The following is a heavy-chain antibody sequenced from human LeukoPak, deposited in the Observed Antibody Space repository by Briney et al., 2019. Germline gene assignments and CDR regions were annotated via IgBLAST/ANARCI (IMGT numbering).Heavy chain of an antibody. V-gene: IGHV3-23*01. D-gene: IGHD6-13*01. J-gene: IGHJ4*02. CDR1: GFTFIYYA. CDR2: ISGGGDGT. Sequence: GSLRLSCTGSGFTFIYYAMNWVRQAPGKGLEWVSTISGGGDGTYYADSVKGRFTISRDNSRNTLYLQMNSLRAEDTAVYYCARADRYGTTWYGRVDYWGQGTLVTVSS. CDR3: ARADRYGTTWYGRVDY.